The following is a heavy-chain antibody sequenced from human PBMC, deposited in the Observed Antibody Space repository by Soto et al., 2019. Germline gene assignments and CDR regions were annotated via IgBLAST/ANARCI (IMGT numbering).Heavy chain of an antibody. Sequence: SETLSLTCTVSGGSISSGGYDWSWIRQHPXKGLEWIGYIYYSGSTYYNPSLKSRVTISVDTSKNQFSLKLSSVTAADTAVYYCARYYYGSGSPFYYYGMDVWGQGTTVTVSS. D-gene: IGHD3-10*01. CDR1: GGSISSGGYD. CDR2: IYYSGST. J-gene: IGHJ6*02. CDR3: ARYYYGSGSPFYYYGMDV. V-gene: IGHV4-31*03.